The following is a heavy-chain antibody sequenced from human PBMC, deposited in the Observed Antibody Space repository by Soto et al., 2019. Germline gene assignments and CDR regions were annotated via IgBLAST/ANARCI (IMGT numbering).Heavy chain of an antibody. CDR1: GFTFSSYA. CDR3: ALRWGHCSGGSCYSS. J-gene: IGHJ4*02. D-gene: IGHD2-15*01. CDR2: ISGSGGST. V-gene: IGHV3-23*01. Sequence: GGSLRLSCAASGFTFSSYAMSWVRQAPGKGLEWVSAISGSGGSTYYADSVKGRFTISRDNSKNTLYLQMNSLRAEDTAVYYCALRWGHCSGGSCYSSWGQGTLVTVSS.